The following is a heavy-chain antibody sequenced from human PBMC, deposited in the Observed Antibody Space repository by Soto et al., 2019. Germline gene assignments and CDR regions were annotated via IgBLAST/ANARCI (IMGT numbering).Heavy chain of an antibody. CDR3: ARHDYSNEHWFDT. CDR1: GFSFSDYY. Sequence: GGSLRLSCTASGFSFSDYYMSWIRQAPGKGLEWISYISIASDYSTYADSVKGRFTISRDNAKNSLYLQLTNVRPDDTALYFCARHDYSNEHWFDTWGLGTAVTVSS. J-gene: IGHJ5*02. D-gene: IGHD4-4*01. V-gene: IGHV3-11*06. CDR2: ISIASDYS.